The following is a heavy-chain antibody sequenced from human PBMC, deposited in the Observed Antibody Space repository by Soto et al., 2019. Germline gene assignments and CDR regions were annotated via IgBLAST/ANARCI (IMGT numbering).Heavy chain of an antibody. CDR2: IYYSGST. CDR3: ARRRFNGDYEYYFDY. V-gene: IGHV4-39*01. CDR1: GSSISSSSYY. Sequence: PSETLSLTCTVSGSSISSSSYYWGWIRQPPGKGLEWIGSIYYSGSTYYNPSLKSRVTISVDTSKNQFSLKLSSVTAADTAVYYCARRRFNGDYEYYFDYWGQGTLVTVSS. D-gene: IGHD4-17*01. J-gene: IGHJ4*02.